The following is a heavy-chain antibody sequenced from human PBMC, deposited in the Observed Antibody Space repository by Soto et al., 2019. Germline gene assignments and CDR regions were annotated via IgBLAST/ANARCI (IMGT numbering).Heavy chain of an antibody. CDR1: GDSVSSNSAT. Sequence: SQTLSLTCVISGDSVSSNSATWNWIRQSPSRGLEWLGRTYYRSTWYNDYAVSVKSRIIISPDTSKNQFSLQLNSVSPEDTAVYYCARDRGVATSDGMDLWGRGTTVTVS. CDR3: ARDRGVATSDGMDL. J-gene: IGHJ6*02. V-gene: IGHV6-1*01. CDR2: TYYRSTWYN. D-gene: IGHD5-12*01.